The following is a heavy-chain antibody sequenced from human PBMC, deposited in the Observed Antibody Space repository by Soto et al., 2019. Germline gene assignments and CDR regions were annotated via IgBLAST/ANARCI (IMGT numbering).Heavy chain of an antibody. Sequence: QVQLVQSGAEVKKPGSSVKVSCKASGGTFSSYAISWVRQAPGQGLEWMGGIIPIFGTANYAQKFQGRVTITAAESTSTAYMELSRLRSEDTAVYYCARDSGRWLQGDYGMDVWGKGTTVTVSS. J-gene: IGHJ6*04. D-gene: IGHD5-12*01. CDR3: ARDSGRWLQGDYGMDV. CDR1: GGTFSSYA. V-gene: IGHV1-69*12. CDR2: IIPIFGTA.